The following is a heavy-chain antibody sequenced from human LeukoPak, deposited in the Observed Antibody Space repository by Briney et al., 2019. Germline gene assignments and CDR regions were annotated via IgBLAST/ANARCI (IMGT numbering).Heavy chain of an antibody. CDR1: GGTFSSYA. CDR2: IIPIFGTA. V-gene: IGHV1-69*05. J-gene: IGHJ6*03. Sequence: GASVKVSCKASGGTFSSYAIRWVRQAPGQGLEWMGGIIPIFGTANYAQKFQGRVTITTDESTSTAYMELSSLRSEDTAVYYCARELRAGHYMDVWGKGTTVTVSS. D-gene: IGHD3-16*01. CDR3: ARELRAGHYMDV.